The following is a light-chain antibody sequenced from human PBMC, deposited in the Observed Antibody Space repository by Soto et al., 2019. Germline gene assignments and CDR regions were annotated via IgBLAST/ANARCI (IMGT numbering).Light chain of an antibody. V-gene: IGKV3-20*01. J-gene: IGKJ3*01. CDR3: QNFGDSPFT. Sequence: PGERATLSCRASESISSHYIAWYQRKPGQAPRLLIFGASTRATGIPDRFSGSWSGTDFTLTISRLEPEDFAMYYCQNFGDSPFTFGPGTKVDIK. CDR1: ESISSHY. CDR2: GAS.